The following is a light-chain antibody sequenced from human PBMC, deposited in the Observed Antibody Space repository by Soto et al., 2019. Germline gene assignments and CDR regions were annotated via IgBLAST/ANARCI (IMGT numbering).Light chain of an antibody. Sequence: QPVLTQPPSVSGAPGRRVTISCTGSSSNIGADYNVHWYQQLPGTAPKLLIYDNSDRPSGVPDRFSGSRSDTSASLAITGLQAEDEADYYCNSYSSSRTLVLFGGGTKLTVL. V-gene: IGLV1-40*01. CDR1: SSNIGADYN. J-gene: IGLJ3*02. CDR3: NSYSSSRTLVL. CDR2: DNS.